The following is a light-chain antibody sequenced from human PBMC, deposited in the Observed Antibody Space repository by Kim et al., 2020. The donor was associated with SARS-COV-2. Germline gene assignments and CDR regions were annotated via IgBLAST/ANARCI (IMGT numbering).Light chain of an antibody. CDR2: GKN. CDR3: NSRDSSGNHWV. Sequence: SSELTQDPAVSVALGQTVRITCQGDSLRSYYASWYQQKPGQAPVLVIYGKNNRPSGIPDRFSGSRSGNTAFLTITGAQAEDEADYYCNSRDSSGNHWVFG. CDR1: SLRSYY. V-gene: IGLV3-19*01. J-gene: IGLJ3*02.